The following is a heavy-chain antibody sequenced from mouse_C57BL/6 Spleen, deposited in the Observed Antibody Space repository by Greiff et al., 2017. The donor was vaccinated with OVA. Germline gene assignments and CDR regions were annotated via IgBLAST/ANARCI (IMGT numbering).Heavy chain of an antibody. CDR1: GYTFTSYW. CDR2: INPSSGYT. V-gene: IGHV1-7*01. J-gene: IGHJ2*01. Sequence: VQLQQSGAELAKPGASVKLSCKASGYTFTSYWMHWVKQRPGQGLEWIGYINPSSGYTKYNQKFKDKATLTADKSSSTAYMQLSSLTYEDSAVDYGARDITTVVAPFDYWGQGTTLTVSS. D-gene: IGHD1-1*01. CDR3: ARDITTVVAPFDY.